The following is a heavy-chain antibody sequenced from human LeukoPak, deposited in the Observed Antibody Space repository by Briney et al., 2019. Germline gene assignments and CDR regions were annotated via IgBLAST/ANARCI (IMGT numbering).Heavy chain of an antibody. D-gene: IGHD2-2*01. CDR1: GYTFTDYY. Sequence: ASVKVSCKASGYTFTDYYMHWVRQAPGQGLEWMGWINPNSGGTNYAQRFQGRVTMTRDTSISTVHMELSRLRSDDTAVYYCARGAVVPAASFFDYWGQGTMVTVSS. CDR3: ARGAVVPAASFFDY. CDR2: INPNSGGT. V-gene: IGHV1-2*02. J-gene: IGHJ4*03.